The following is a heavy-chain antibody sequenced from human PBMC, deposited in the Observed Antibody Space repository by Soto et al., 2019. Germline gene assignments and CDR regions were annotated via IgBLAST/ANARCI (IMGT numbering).Heavy chain of an antibody. CDR3: AREASAVLALDY. CDR2: FNPNSGAT. Sequence: ASVKVSCKASGYTFTAYSMHWVRQAPGQGLEWIGWFNPNSGATVYAEKFQGRVTLTRDTSISTAYMELSSLRSDDTALYYCAREASAVLALDYSGQGTLVTVSS. J-gene: IGHJ4*02. D-gene: IGHD6-19*01. CDR1: GYTFTAYS. V-gene: IGHV1-2*02.